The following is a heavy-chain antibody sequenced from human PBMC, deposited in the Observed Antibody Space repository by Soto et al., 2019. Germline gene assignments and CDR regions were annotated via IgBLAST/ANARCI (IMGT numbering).Heavy chain of an antibody. D-gene: IGHD3-22*01. CDR2: IIPIFGTA. CDR1: GGTFSSYA. Sequence: GASVKVSCKASGGTFSSYAISWVRQAPGQGLEWMGGIIPIFGTANYAQKFQGRVTITADESTSTAYMELSSLRSEDTAVYYCARDRFYYDSSGQYYYGMDVWGQGTTVTVSS. J-gene: IGHJ6*02. V-gene: IGHV1-69*13. CDR3: ARDRFYYDSSGQYYYGMDV.